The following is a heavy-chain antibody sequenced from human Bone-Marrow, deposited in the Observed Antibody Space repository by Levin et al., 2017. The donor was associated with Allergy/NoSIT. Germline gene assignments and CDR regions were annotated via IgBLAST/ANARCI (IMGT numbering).Heavy chain of an antibody. V-gene: IGHV1-24*01. Sequence: WASVKVSCKVSGYTLTQLSMHWVRQAPGKGLEWMGGFDPEEDEIIYAQKFQGRLTMTEDTSTDTIYMELSSLRSEDTAVYYCAREGAGFDYWGQGTLVTVSS. J-gene: IGHJ4*02. CDR1: GYTLTQLS. D-gene: IGHD1-26*01. CDR2: FDPEEDEI. CDR3: AREGAGFDY.